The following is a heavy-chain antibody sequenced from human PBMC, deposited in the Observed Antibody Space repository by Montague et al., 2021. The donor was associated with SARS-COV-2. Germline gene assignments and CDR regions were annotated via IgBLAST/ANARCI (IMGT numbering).Heavy chain of an antibody. J-gene: IGHJ5*01. CDR3: TRGLASVDS. CDR1: GSSISSGSYY. CDR2: VYASGIT. Sequence: ILSLTCTVSGSSISSGSYYWSWIRQPAGKGLEWIGRVYASGITNYNPSLKSRVTISLDTSKNQFSMRLSSVTAADTALYYCTRGLASVDSWGQGTLVTVSS. V-gene: IGHV4-61*02.